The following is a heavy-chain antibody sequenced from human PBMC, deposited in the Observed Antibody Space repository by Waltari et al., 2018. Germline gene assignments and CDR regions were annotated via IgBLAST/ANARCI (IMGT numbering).Heavy chain of an antibody. Sequence: QVQLQQWGAGLLKPSETLSLTCAVYGGSFSGYYWSWIRQPPGKGLEWIGEINHSGSTNYNPSLKSRVTISVDTSKNQFSLKLSSVTAADTAVYYCARAPYYYDSSGSVTAWGQGTMVTVSS. D-gene: IGHD3-22*01. CDR2: INHSGST. J-gene: IGHJ3*01. CDR3: ARAPYYYDSSGSVTA. CDR1: GGSFSGYY. V-gene: IGHV4-34*01.